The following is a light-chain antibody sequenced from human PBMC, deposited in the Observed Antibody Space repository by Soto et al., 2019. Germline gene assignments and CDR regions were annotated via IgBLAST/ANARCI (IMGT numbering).Light chain of an antibody. CDR3: MQATQFSWT. CDR2: KIS. CDR1: EILVHIDGNTY. V-gene: IGKV2-24*01. Sequence: IVMTQTPLSAPVTLGQPASISCRSSEILVHIDGNTYLSWLHQRPGQPPRLLIYKISKRLPGVPERISGSGAGTEFTLKISRVEAEDVGIYYCMQATQFSWTFGQGTKVDIK. J-gene: IGKJ1*01.